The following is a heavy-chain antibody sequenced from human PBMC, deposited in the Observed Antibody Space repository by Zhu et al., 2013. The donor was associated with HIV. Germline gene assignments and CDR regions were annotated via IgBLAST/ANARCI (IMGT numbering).Heavy chain of an antibody. J-gene: IGHJ5*02. CDR3: ARDPHLFFEVASVDNWFDP. CDR1: GYIFTSYA. Sequence: QVQLVQSGAEVKKPGASVKVSCQASGYIFTSYAIAWVRQAPGQGLEWMGWISGYNGNTNYARKFQDRVTMTTDTSTRTAYMELRSLRFDDTAVYYCARDPHLFFEVASVDNWFDPWGQGTLVTVSS. D-gene: IGHD3-3*01. V-gene: IGHV1-18*01. CDR2: ISGYNGNT.